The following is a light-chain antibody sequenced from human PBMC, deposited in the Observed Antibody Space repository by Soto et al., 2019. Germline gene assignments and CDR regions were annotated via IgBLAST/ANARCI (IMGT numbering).Light chain of an antibody. J-gene: IGLJ1*01. CDR2: DVS. CDR1: SSDVGGYKY. V-gene: IGLV2-14*03. CDR3: SSYTGSSTLV. Sequence: QSVLTQPASVSGSPGQSITISCTGTSSDVGGYKYVSWYQQHPGKAPKLMIYDVSNRPSGVSNRFSGSKSGNTASLTISGLQAEDEADYYCSSYTGSSTLVFGTGTQLTVL.